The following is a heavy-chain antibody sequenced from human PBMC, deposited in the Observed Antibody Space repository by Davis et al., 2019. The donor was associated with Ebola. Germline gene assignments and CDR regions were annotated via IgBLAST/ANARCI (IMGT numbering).Heavy chain of an antibody. CDR1: GGSVSSGSYY. D-gene: IGHD2-15*01. V-gene: IGHV4-61*01. CDR3: ARAVSGANRVDY. CDR2: IFYAGSA. Sequence: MPSETLSLTCTVSGGSVSSGSYYWNWIRQPPGKGLEWIGYIFYAGSANYNPSLKSRVTISLDMSQNQFSLNRSSVTAADTAVYYCARAVSGANRVDYWGQGTLVTVSS. J-gene: IGHJ4*02.